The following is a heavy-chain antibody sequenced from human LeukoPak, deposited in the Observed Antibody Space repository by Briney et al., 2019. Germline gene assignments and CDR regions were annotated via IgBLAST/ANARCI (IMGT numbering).Heavy chain of an antibody. CDR3: ARGAASWYLGY. CDR1: GYTFTSYY. CDR2: INPSGGST. Sequence: ASVKVSCKASGYTFTSYYIHWVRQAPGQGLEWTGIINPSGGSTSYTQDFQGRVTMTRDTSTSTVYMELNSLRSEDTAVYYCARGAASWYLGYWGQGTLVTVSS. J-gene: IGHJ4*02. D-gene: IGHD6-13*01. V-gene: IGHV1-46*01.